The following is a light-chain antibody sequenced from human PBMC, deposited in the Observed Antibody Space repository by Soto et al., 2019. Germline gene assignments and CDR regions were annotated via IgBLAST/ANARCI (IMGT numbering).Light chain of an antibody. V-gene: IGKV1-5*03. CDR2: EAS. CDR1: QSINNW. CDR3: QHYNSYSPA. Sequence: DIQMTQSPSTLSASVGDRVTITCRASQSINNWLARYQQKPGKAPKLLLYEASGLESGVPSRFSGSGSGTEFTLTVSSLQPNDFATYYCQHYNSYSPAFGQGTKVEI. J-gene: IGKJ1*01.